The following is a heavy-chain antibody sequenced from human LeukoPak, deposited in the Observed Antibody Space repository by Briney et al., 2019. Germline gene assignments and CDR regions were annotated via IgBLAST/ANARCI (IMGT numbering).Heavy chain of an antibody. CDR2: ITPNFGTP. J-gene: IGHJ4*02. D-gene: IGHD3-22*01. CDR1: GGTFSNYP. CDR3: ASPTAVNYYDTGGYRD. Sequence: ASVKVSCKASGGTFSNYPISWVRQAPGQGLEWMGGITPNFGTPNYAQKFQGRITITADKSTRTTYMELSSLRSEDTAVYYCASPTAVNYYDTGGYRDWGQGTLVTVSS. V-gene: IGHV1-69*06.